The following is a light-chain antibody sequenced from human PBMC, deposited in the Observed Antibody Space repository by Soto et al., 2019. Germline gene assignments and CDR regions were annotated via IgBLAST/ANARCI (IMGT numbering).Light chain of an antibody. CDR1: DSDVGAYNY. V-gene: IGLV2-14*01. CDR3: TSSTRSNTVV. CDR2: EVS. J-gene: IGLJ3*02. Sequence: QSVLTQPASVSGSPGQSITISCAGTDSDVGAYNYVSWYQQHPGKAPKVMVYEVSNRPSGISNRFSGSKSGNTASLTISGLPAEDEYDYYCTSSTRSNTVVFGGGTKLTVL.